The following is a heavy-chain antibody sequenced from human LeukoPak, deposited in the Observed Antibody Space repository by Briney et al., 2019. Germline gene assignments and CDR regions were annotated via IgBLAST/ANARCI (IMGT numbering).Heavy chain of an antibody. Sequence: SETLSLTCAVYGGSFSGYYWSWIRQPPGKGLEWIGEINHSGSTNYNPSLKSRVTISVDTSKNQFSLKLSSVTAADTAVYYCARDVVVVAARDGVTNWFDPWGQGTLVTVSS. D-gene: IGHD2-15*01. J-gene: IGHJ5*02. CDR1: GGSFSGYY. V-gene: IGHV4-34*01. CDR3: ARDVVVVAARDGVTNWFDP. CDR2: INHSGST.